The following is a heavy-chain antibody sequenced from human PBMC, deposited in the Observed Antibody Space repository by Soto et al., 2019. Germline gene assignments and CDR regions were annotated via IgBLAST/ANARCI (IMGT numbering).Heavy chain of an antibody. Sequence: GASVKVSCKASGYTFTSYDINWVRQATGQGLEWMGWMNPNSGNTGYAQKFQGRVTMTRNTSISTAYMELSSLRSEDTAVYYCARIGCSSTSCTYYYYYYMDAWGKGTTVTVSS. CDR3: ARIGCSSTSCTYYYYYYMDA. D-gene: IGHD2-2*01. J-gene: IGHJ6*03. CDR2: MNPNSGNT. V-gene: IGHV1-8*01. CDR1: GYTFTSYD.